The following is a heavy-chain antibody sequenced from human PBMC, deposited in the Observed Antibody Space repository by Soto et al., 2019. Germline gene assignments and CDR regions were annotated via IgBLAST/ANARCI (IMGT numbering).Heavy chain of an antibody. D-gene: IGHD3-10*01. J-gene: IGHJ5*02. CDR3: ARARAWFGELSLDP. Sequence: QVQLQQWGAGLLKPSETLSLTCAVYGGSFSGYYWSWIRQPPGKGLEWIGEINHSGSTNYNPSLKGRVTISVDTSKNQFSLKLSSVTAADTAVYYCARARAWFGELSLDPWGQGTLVTVSS. CDR2: INHSGST. V-gene: IGHV4-34*01. CDR1: GGSFSGYY.